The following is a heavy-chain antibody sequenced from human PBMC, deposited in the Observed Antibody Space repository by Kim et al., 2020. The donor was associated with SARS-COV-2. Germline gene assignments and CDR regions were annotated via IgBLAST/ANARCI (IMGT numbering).Heavy chain of an antibody. D-gene: IGHD3-16*01. CDR1: GVNFNNAW. Sequence: GGSLRLSCVASGVNFNNAWMSWVRQAPGKGLEWVGRIISEAAGGTTAYAAPVRGRFTISRDDSEKTVYLEMDSLKIEDTAVYYCTTDPGDAYGFGPGFWGQGTPVTVSS. J-gene: IGHJ4*02. CDR2: IISEAAGGTT. V-gene: IGHV3-15*01. CDR3: TTDPGDAYGFGPGF.